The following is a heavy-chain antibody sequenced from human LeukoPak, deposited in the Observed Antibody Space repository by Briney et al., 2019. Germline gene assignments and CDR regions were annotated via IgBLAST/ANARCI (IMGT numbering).Heavy chain of an antibody. J-gene: IGHJ5*01. CDR2: IKPDGSEK. V-gene: IGHV3-7*01. Sequence: GGSLRLSCAASGFTFSSYAMSWVRQAPGKGLEWVATIKPDGSEKYHVDSVSGRFTISRDSTNDSLFLQMNSLRVDDTAVYYCVRGGTYWTVSWGQGTLVNVS. CDR1: GFTFSSYA. CDR3: VRGGTYWTVS.